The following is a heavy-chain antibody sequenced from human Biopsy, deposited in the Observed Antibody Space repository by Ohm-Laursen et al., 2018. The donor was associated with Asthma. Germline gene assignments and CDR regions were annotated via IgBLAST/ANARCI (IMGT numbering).Heavy chain of an antibody. D-gene: IGHD6-19*01. J-gene: IGHJ4*02. CDR3: AREGVAGTHIED. CDR1: GLTFRNYG. V-gene: IGHV3-30*03. Sequence: SLRLSCSATGLTFRNYGMHWVRQAPGKGLEWVAVISYDGSSIYYADSVKGRFTISRDNSKNTLSLQMNSLTAEDTAVYYCAREGVAGTHIEDWGQGTLVTVSS. CDR2: ISYDGSSI.